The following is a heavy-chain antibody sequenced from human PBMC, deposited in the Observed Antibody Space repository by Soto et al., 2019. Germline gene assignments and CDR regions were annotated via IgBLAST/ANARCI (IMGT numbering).Heavy chain of an antibody. CDR2: IYYSGST. J-gene: IGHJ4*02. CDR1: GGSISSCDYY. CDR3: ARGADYRSPEYYFDY. Sequence: SETLYLTCTVSGGSISSCDYYWSWIRQPPGKGLEWIGYIYYSGSTYYNPSLKSRVTISVDTSKNQFSLKLSSVTAADTAVYYCARGADYRSPEYYFDYWGQGNLVTVSS. D-gene: IGHD6-13*01. V-gene: IGHV4-30-4*01.